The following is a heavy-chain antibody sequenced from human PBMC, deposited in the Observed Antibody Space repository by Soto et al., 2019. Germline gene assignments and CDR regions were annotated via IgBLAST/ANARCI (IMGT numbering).Heavy chain of an antibody. V-gene: IGHV4-30-4*01. Sequence: LSLTCSVSGDSICTVDYFWAWIRQPPGQALEYIGYIYKSTTTYYNPSFESRVAISLDTSKSQFSLNVTSVTAADTAVYFCARGRYCLTGRCFPNWFDSWGQGTLVTVSS. J-gene: IGHJ5*01. CDR3: ARGRYCLTGRCFPNWFDS. CDR1: GDSICTVDYF. CDR2: IYKSTTT. D-gene: IGHD2-15*01.